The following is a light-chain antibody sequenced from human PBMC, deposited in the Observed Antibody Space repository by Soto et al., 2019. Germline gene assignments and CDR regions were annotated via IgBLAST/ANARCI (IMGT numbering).Light chain of an antibody. V-gene: IGLV2-14*01. CDR2: GVS. CDR3: ISYTGSSTSYV. J-gene: IGLJ1*01. Sequence: QSVLTQPASVSGSPGQSITIPCTGSSNDIGDYNYVAWYQQFPGKTPKILIYGVSNRPSGVSSRFSGSKSGNTASLTISGLQAEDEADYYCISYTGSSTSYVFGSGTKVTVL. CDR1: SNDIGDYNY.